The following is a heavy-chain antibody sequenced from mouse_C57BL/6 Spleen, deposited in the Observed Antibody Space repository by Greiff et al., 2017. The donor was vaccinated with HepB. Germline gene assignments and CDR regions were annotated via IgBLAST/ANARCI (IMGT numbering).Heavy chain of an antibody. V-gene: IGHV3-6*01. D-gene: IGHD2-1*01. J-gene: IGHJ4*01. CDR3: ARDVLWYKGMDY. CDR1: GYSITSGYY. Sequence: DVQLQESGPGLVKPSQSLSLTCSVTGYSITSGYYWNWIRQFPGNKLEWMGYISYDGSNNYNPSLKNRISITRDTSKNQFFLKLNSATTEETATYYSARDVLWYKGMDYGGQGTSVTVSS. CDR2: ISYDGSN.